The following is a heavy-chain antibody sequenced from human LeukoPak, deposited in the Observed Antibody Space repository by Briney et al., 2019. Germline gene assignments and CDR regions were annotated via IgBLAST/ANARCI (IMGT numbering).Heavy chain of an antibody. CDR3: ARSSIAARPVDY. CDR2: INPSGGST. Sequence: ASVKVSCKASGYTFTSYYMHWVRQAPGQGLEWMGIINPSGGSTSYAQKFQGRVTMTRDKSISTAYLQWSSLKASDTAMYYCARSSIAARPVDYWGQGTLVTVSS. V-gene: IGHV1-46*01. D-gene: IGHD6-6*01. J-gene: IGHJ4*02. CDR1: GYTFTSYY.